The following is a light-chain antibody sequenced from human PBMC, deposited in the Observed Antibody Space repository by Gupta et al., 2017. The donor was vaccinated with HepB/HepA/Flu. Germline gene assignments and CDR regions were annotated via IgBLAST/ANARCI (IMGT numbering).Light chain of an antibody. CDR1: QNISNY. J-gene: IGKJ3*01. V-gene: IGKV1-33*01. CDR3: IQYDKLPFT. CDR2: DAS. Sequence: DIQMTQSPSSLSASVGDRVTITCQASQNISNYLNWYQQKPGKAPKLLIYDASNLETGVPSRFSGSGSGTDFTFTISSLQPEDIATYYCIQYDKLPFTFGPGTKVDIK.